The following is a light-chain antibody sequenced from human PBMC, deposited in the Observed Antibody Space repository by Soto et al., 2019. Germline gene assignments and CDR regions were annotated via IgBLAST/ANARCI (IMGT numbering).Light chain of an antibody. CDR1: SSNIGSNY. J-gene: IGLJ2*01. Sequence: SVLTQPPSASGTPGQRVTISCSGSSSNIGSNYVFWYQHLPGTAPKLLIYRNNQRPSGVPDRFSGSKSGTSASLAISGLRSEDETDYYCAAWDDSLSGVVFGGGTQLTVL. V-gene: IGLV1-47*01. CDR3: AAWDDSLSGVV. CDR2: RNN.